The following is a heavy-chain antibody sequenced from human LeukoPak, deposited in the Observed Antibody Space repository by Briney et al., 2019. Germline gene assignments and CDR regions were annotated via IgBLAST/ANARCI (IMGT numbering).Heavy chain of an antibody. CDR3: AKSPYFYNSGRSVDV. CDR1: GFTFSSYG. V-gene: IGHV3-30*02. J-gene: IGHJ6*04. D-gene: IGHD3-10*01. CDR2: IRYDGSNK. Sequence: GGSLRLSCAASGFTFSSYGMHWVRQAPGKGLEWVAFIRYDGSNKYYADSVKGRFTVSRDSAKNMLFLQMNRLRAEDTAVYYCAKSPYFYNSGRSVDVWAKGTTVTVSS.